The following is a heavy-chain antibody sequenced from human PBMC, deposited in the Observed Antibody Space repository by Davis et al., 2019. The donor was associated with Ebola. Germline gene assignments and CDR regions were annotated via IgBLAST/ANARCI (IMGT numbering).Heavy chain of an antibody. J-gene: IGHJ6*02. CDR3: ARGPVLRRGLVYV. CDR2: IYSSGST. Sequence: SETLSLTCTVSGGSMSSSYYWAWIRQPPGKGLEWIGSIYSSGSTYHNPSLKGRVTLSVDTSKNQFSLKLSSVTAADTAVYYCARGPVLRRGLVYVWGQGTTVTVSS. V-gene: IGHV4-39*01. CDR1: GGSMSSSYY. D-gene: IGHD3/OR15-3a*01.